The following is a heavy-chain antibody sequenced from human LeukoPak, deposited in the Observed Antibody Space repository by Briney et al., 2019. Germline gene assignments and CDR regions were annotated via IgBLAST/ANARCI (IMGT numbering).Heavy chain of an antibody. CDR1: GGSISSYY. V-gene: IGHV4-59*12. CDR3: ARGGYSSSGLDV. J-gene: IGHJ6*04. Sequence: SETLSLTCTVSGGSISSYYWSWIRQPPGKGLEWTGYIYYSGSTNYNPSLKSRVTISVDTSKNQFSLKPSSVTAADTAVYYCARGGYSSSGLDVWGKGTTVTVSS. D-gene: IGHD6-6*01. CDR2: IYYSGST.